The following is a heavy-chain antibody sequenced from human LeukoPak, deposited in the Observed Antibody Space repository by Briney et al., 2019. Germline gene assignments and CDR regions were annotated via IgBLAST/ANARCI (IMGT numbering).Heavy chain of an antibody. CDR3: ASWGRGGSSWSREYFDY. Sequence: SETLSLTCTVSGGSISSYYWSWIRQPPGKGLEWIGYIYYSGSTYYNPSLKSRVTISVDTSKNQFSLKLSSVTAADTAVYYCASWGRGGSSWSREYFDYWGQGTLVTVSS. D-gene: IGHD6-13*01. CDR2: IYYSGST. CDR1: GGSISSYY. V-gene: IGHV4-59*08. J-gene: IGHJ4*02.